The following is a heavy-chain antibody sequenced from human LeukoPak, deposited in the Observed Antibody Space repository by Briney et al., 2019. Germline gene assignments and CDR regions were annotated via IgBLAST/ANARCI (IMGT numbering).Heavy chain of an antibody. D-gene: IGHD3-22*01. CDR2: INSDGSST. J-gene: IGHJ4*02. CDR1: GFTFSSYW. Sequence: GGSLRLSCAASGFTFSSYWMHWVRQAPGKGLVWVSRINSDGSSTSYADSVKGRFTISRDNAKNTLYLQMNSLRAEDTAVYYCARDRVPYYYDSSGSYSPDYWGQGTLVTVSS. V-gene: IGHV3-74*01. CDR3: ARDRVPYYYDSSGSYSPDY.